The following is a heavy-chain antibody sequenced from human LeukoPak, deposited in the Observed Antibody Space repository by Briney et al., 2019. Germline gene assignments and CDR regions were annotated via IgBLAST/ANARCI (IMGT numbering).Heavy chain of an antibody. CDR3: ARVIYCSSTSCDWFDP. CDR2: ISSSSSYI. V-gene: IGHV3-21*01. CDR1: GFTFTSYS. J-gene: IGHJ5*02. Sequence: GGSLRLSCAASGFTFTSYSMNWVRQAPGKGLEWVASISSSSSYIYYPDSVKGRFTISRDNAKNSLYLQMNSLRAEDTAVYYCARVIYCSSTSCDWFDPWGQGTLVTVSS. D-gene: IGHD2-2*01.